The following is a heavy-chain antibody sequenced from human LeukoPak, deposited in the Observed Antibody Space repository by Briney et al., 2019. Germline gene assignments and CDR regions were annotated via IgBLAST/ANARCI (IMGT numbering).Heavy chain of an antibody. CDR3: ARMGDFNGFY. CDR1: GGSINSGAYY. J-gene: IGHJ4*02. Sequence: SETLSLTCSVSGGSINSGAYYWGWIRQPPGKGLEWTGSIYYTGSTYYNPSLKSRVSISVDTSKNQFSLKLSSVTAADTAVYYRARMGDFNGFYWGQGTLVTVSS. D-gene: IGHD1-26*01. V-gene: IGHV4-30-4*01. CDR2: IYYTGST.